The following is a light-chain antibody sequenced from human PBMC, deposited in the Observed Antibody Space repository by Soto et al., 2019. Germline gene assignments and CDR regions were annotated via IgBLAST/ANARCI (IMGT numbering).Light chain of an antibody. Sequence: QSALTQPASVSGSPGQSITISCTGTSSDVGGYNYVSWYQQHPGKAPKLMIYEVSHRPSGVSNRLSGSKSGNTASLTISGLQAEDEADYYCSSSTSTNTHWVFGGGTKLTVL. V-gene: IGLV2-14*01. J-gene: IGLJ3*02. CDR2: EVS. CDR3: SSSTSTNTHWV. CDR1: SSDVGGYNY.